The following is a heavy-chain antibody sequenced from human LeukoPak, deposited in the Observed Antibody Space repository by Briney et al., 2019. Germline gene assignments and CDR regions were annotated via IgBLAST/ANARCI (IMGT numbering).Heavy chain of an antibody. CDR3: AGVEYSSGWYNYFDY. J-gene: IGHJ4*02. D-gene: IGHD6-19*01. V-gene: IGHV3-33*01. CDR1: GFTFSSYG. Sequence: PGGSLRLSCAASGFTFSSYGLHWVRQAPGKGLEWVAVIWYDGSNKYYADSVKGRFTISRDNSKNTLYLQMNSLRAEDTAVYYCAGVEYSSGWYNYFDYWGQGTLVTVSS. CDR2: IWYDGSNK.